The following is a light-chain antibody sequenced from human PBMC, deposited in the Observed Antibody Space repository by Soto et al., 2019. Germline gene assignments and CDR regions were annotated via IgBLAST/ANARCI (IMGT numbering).Light chain of an antibody. CDR1: QGISSY. V-gene: IGKV1-9*01. CDR2: AAS. Sequence: DIQLTQSPSFLSASVGDRVTITCRASQGISSYLAWFQQNPGRAPKLLVYAASTLQSGVPSRFSGSGSGTEFTLTISSLQPEDFATYYCLQRKDYPLTFGGGTKVEIK. J-gene: IGKJ4*01. CDR3: LQRKDYPLT.